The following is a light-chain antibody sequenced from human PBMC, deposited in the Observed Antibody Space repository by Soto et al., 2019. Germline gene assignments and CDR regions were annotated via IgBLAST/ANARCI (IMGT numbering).Light chain of an antibody. V-gene: IGKV3-11*01. J-gene: IGKJ3*01. Sequence: EIVLTQSPATLSLSPGERATLSCRASQSVSSYLAWYQQKPGQAPRLLIYDASNRATGIPARFRGSGSGTDFTLTISRLEPEDFAVYYCQQYGSSPFTFGPGTKVDIK. CDR2: DAS. CDR3: QQYGSSPFT. CDR1: QSVSSY.